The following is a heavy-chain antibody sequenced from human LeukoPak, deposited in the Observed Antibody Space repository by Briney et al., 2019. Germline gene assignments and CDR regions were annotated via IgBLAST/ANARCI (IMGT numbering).Heavy chain of an antibody. Sequence: ASVKVSCKASGYTFTSNYIHWVRQAPGQGLEWMGMIYPRDGSTSYAQKFQGRVTVTRDTSTSTVHMELSGLRSGDTAVYYCARDQEGFDYWGQGALVTVSS. CDR3: ARDQEGFDY. J-gene: IGHJ4*02. CDR2: IYPRDGST. V-gene: IGHV1-46*01. CDR1: GYTFTSNY.